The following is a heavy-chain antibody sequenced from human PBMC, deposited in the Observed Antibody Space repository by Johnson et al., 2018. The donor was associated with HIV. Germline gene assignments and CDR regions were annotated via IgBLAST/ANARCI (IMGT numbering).Heavy chain of an antibody. V-gene: IGHV3-66*02. CDR1: GFSFSNYW. J-gene: IGHJ3*02. CDR3: AKDHPVVAERTGAFDI. CDR2: IYSGGST. D-gene: IGHD2-15*01. Sequence: VQLVASGGGLVQPGGSLRLSCAASGFSFSNYWMHWVRQPPGKGLEWVSVIYSGGSTYYADSVKGRFTISRDNSKNTLYLQMNSLRAEDTAVYYCAKDHPVVAERTGAFDIWGQGTMVTVSS.